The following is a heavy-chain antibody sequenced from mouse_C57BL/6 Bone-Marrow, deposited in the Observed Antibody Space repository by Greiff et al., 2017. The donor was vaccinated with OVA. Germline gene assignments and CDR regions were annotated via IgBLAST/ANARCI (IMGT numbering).Heavy chain of an antibody. J-gene: IGHJ3*01. Sequence: EVQLKQSGPELVKPGASVKMSCKASGYTFTDYNMHWVKQSPGKSLEWIGYINPNNGGTSYNQKFKGKATLTVNKSSSTAYMELRSLTSEDSAVYYCASRWLRPPLAYWGQGTLVTVSA. CDR2: INPNNGGT. CDR1: GYTFTDYN. CDR3: ASRWLRPPLAY. V-gene: IGHV1-22*01. D-gene: IGHD2-2*01.